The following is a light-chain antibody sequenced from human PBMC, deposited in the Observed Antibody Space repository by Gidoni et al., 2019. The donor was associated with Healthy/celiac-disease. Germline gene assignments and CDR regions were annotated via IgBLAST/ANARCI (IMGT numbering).Light chain of an antibody. Sequence: DIQRTQSPSSRSASVGDRVTITCQASQDISNYLNWYQPKPGKAPKLLIYDASHLDTGVPSRFSGSGSGTDFTFTISSLQPADIATYYCQQYDNLPITFGQGTRLEIK. CDR3: QQYDNLPIT. CDR2: DAS. J-gene: IGKJ5*01. CDR1: QDISNY. V-gene: IGKV1-33*01.